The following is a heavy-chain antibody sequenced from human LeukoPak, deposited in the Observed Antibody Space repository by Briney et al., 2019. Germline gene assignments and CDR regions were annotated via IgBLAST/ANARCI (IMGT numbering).Heavy chain of an antibody. CDR1: DDSISDYY. CDR3: ARTHSSSLIWFDP. J-gene: IGHJ5*02. V-gene: IGHV4-59*01. D-gene: IGHD6-13*01. CDR2: ISYSGSA. Sequence: PSETLSLTCTVSDDSISDYYWSWIRQPPGKGLEWIGYISYSGSANYNPSLKSRVTISLDTSKNQSSLKLTSVTTADTAVFYCARTHSSSLIWFDPWGQGTLVIVSS.